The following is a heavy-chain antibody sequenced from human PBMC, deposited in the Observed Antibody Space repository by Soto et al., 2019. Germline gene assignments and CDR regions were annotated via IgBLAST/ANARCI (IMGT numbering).Heavy chain of an antibody. J-gene: IGHJ4*02. CDR2: IYHSGST. V-gene: IGHV4-30-2*01. CDR1: GGSISSGGYS. D-gene: IGHD6-25*01. CDR3: ATSIAAYEGFDY. Sequence: SETLSLTCAVSGGSISSGGYSWSWIRQPPGKGLEWIGYIYHSGSTYYNPSLKSRVTISVDRSKNQFSLKLSSVTAADTAVYYCATSIAAYEGFDYWGQGTLVTVSS.